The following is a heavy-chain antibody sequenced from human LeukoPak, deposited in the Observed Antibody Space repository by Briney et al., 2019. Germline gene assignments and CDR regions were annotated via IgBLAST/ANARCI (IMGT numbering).Heavy chain of an antibody. V-gene: IGHV3-66*01. D-gene: IGHD6-19*01. CDR3: AGTSGWYIYHFDF. CDR2: IYSGGST. CDR1: GFTVSSNY. Sequence: GGSLRLSCAASGFTVSSNYMSWVRQAPGKGLEWVSVIYSGGSTYYADSVKGRFTISRDNSKNTLYLQMNSLRAEDTAVYFCAGTSGWYIYHFDFWGQGTLVTVSS. J-gene: IGHJ4*02.